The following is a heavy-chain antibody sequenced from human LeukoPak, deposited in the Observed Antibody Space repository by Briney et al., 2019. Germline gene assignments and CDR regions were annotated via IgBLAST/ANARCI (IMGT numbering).Heavy chain of an antibody. CDR1: EFTFSTYG. CDR2: ISYDGSNK. J-gene: IGHJ4*02. CDR3: AKETGRWELE. V-gene: IGHV3-30*18. D-gene: IGHD1-26*01. Sequence: PGRSLRLSCAASEFTFSTYGMHWVRQAAGKRLEWVAIISYDGSNKYYADSVQGRFTISRDNSKNTLYLQMNSLSAEDTAVYYCAKETGRWELEWGQGTLVTVSS.